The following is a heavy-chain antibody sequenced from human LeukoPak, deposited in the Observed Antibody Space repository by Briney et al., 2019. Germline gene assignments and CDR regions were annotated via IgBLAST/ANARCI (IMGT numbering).Heavy chain of an antibody. D-gene: IGHD6-19*01. CDR2: ISAYNGNT. CDR3: AGSIAVAGTHAFDI. V-gene: IGHV1-18*01. Sequence: GASVKVSCKASGYTFTSYGISWVRQAPGQGLEWMGWISAYNGNTNYAQKLRGRVTMTTDTSTSTAYMELRSLRSDDTAVHYCAGSIAVAGTHAFDIWGQGTMVTVSS. CDR1: GYTFTSYG. J-gene: IGHJ3*02.